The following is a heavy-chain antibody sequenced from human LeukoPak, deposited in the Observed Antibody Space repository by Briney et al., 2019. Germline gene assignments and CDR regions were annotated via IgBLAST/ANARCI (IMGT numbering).Heavy chain of an antibody. CDR2: ISGSGGTT. D-gene: IGHD6-13*01. J-gene: IGHJ4*02. CDR3: AKGGYINSWAYGDH. CDR1: GFTFSSYV. Sequence: QPGGSLRLSCAASGFTFSSYVLSWVRQAPGKGLEWVSSISGSGGTTSYADSVKGRFTISRDNSKNTLYVQMNSLRAEDTAVYYCAKGGYINSWAYGDHWGQGTLVTASS. V-gene: IGHV3-23*01.